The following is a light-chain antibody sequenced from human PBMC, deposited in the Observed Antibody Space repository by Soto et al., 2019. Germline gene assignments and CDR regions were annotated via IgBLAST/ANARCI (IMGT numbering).Light chain of an antibody. Sequence: DIRMTQSPTTLLASVRDRGTITCRGSQSISNWLAWYQQKPGKAPKLLIFDASSLESGVPSRFSGSGSGTEFTLTISSLQPDDFATYYCQQDNTSSQTFGEGTKVDIK. CDR2: DAS. J-gene: IGKJ1*01. V-gene: IGKV1-5*01. CDR3: QQDNTSSQT. CDR1: QSISNW.